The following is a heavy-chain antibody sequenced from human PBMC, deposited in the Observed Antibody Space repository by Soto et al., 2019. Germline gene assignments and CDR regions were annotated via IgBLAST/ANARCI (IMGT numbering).Heavy chain of an antibody. CDR2: INHSGST. CDR1: GGSFSGYY. CDR3: ARGSMFSGGSYYSYGMDV. Sequence: QVQLQQWGAGLLKPSETLSLTCAVHGGSFSGYYWSWIRQPPAKGLEWIGEINHSGSTNYNPSLKSRVTISVDTSKNQFSLKLSSVTAADTAVYYCARGSMFSGGSYYSYGMDVWGQGTTVTVSS. D-gene: IGHD2-15*01. J-gene: IGHJ6*02. V-gene: IGHV4-34*01.